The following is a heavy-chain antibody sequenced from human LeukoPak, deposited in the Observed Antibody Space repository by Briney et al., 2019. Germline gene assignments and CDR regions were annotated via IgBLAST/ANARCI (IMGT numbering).Heavy chain of an antibody. CDR2: ISYDGTNQ. D-gene: IGHD3-9*01. V-gene: IGHV3-30*03. Sequence: GGSLRLSCAASGFTFSNFGMHWVRQAPGTGLEWLAIISYDGTNQYYVDSVMGRFTISRDNSKSTLYLQMNSLRTEDTAVYYCVRGKEYYGSTGYFNWFDAWGQGTLVTVSS. CDR3: VRGKEYYGSTGYFNWFDA. CDR1: GFTFSNFG. J-gene: IGHJ5*02.